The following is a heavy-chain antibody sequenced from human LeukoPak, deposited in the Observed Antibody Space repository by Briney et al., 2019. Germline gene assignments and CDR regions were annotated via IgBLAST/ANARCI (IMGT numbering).Heavy chain of an antibody. V-gene: IGHV3-15*01. D-gene: IGHD2-21*01. CDR3: TTDLVVVDNYGMDV. CDR1: GFTFSNAW. J-gene: IGHJ6*02. Sequence: PGGSLRPSCAASGFTFSNAWMSWVRQAPGKGLEWVGRIKSKTDGGTTDYAAPVKGRFTISRDDSKNTLYLQMNSLKTEDTAVYYCTTDLVVVDNYGMDVWGQGTTVTVSS. CDR2: IKSKTDGGTT.